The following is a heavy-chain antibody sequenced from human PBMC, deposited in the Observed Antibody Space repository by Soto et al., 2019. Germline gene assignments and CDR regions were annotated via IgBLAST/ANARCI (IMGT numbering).Heavy chain of an antibody. J-gene: IGHJ4*02. CDR1: GFTFSSYW. D-gene: IGHD2-2*01. V-gene: IGHV3-7*01. CDR3: ASYRVTCTTICRREVH. Sequence: EVHLVESGGGLVQPGGSLRLSCAASGFTFSSYWMSWVRQAPGKGLEWVANIVEDGREKYYVDSVKGRFTISRDNVKISLSLQMNSLRAEDTAVYYCASYRVTCTTICRREVHWGQGTLVTVSS. CDR2: IVEDGREK.